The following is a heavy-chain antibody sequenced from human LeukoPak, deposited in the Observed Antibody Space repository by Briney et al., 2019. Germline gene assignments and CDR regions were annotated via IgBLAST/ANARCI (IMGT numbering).Heavy chain of an antibody. V-gene: IGHV4-31*03. Sequence: SETLSLTCTVSGGSISSTGYYWSWIRPHPGKGLEWIGYIYYSGSTYYNPSLKSRVSLSVDTSKNQFSLKLSSVTAADTAVYYCARASRIVVVPAAILNWFDPWGQGTLVTVSS. D-gene: IGHD2-2*01. CDR2: IYYSGST. CDR3: ARASRIVVVPAAILNWFDP. J-gene: IGHJ5*02. CDR1: GGSISSTGYY.